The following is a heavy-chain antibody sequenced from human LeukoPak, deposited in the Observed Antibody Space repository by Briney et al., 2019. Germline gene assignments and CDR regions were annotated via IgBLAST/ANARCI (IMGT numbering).Heavy chain of an antibody. V-gene: IGHV3-11*01. J-gene: IGHJ4*02. CDR2: ISSSGSTI. Sequence: GGSLRPSCAASGFTFSDYYMSWIRQAPGKGLEWVSYISSSGSTIYYADSVKGRFTISRDNAKNSLYLQMNSLGAEDTAVYYCARGTNYYDSSGYYYWGQGTLVTVSS. D-gene: IGHD3-22*01. CDR3: ARGTNYYDSSGYYY. CDR1: GFTFSDYY.